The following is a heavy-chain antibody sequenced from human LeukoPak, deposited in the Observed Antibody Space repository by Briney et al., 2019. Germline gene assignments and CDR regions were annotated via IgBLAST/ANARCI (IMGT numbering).Heavy chain of an antibody. CDR3: ARAGAEVAGSFDY. CDR2: ISSSGSTI. D-gene: IGHD6-19*01. J-gene: IGHJ4*02. CDR1: GFTFSSYE. Sequence: PGGSLRLSCAASGFTFSSYEMNWVRQAPGKGPEWVSYISSSGSTIYYADSVKGRFTISRDNAKNSLYLQMNSLRAEDTAVYYCARAGAEVAGSFDYWGQGTLVTVPS. V-gene: IGHV3-48*03.